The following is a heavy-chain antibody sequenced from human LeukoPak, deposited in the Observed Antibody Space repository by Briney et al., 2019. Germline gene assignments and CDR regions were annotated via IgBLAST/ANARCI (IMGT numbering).Heavy chain of an antibody. D-gene: IGHD5-12*01. CDR3: ARGGSSGNDYSSFDI. CDR1: GFTFRSYA. V-gene: IGHV3-53*04. J-gene: IGHJ3*02. Sequence: PGGSLRLSCAASGFTFRSYAMSWVRQAPGKGLEWVSVIHSGGSTLYADSVKGRFTISRHNSKNTLYLQVNSLRAEDTAVYFCARGGSSGNDYSSFDIWGQGTMVTVSS. CDR2: IHSGGST.